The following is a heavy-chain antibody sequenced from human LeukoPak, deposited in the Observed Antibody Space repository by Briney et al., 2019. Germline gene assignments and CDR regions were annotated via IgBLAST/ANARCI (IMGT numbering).Heavy chain of an antibody. CDR2: IYPGDSDT. J-gene: IGHJ5*02. V-gene: IGHV5-51*01. CDR1: GYSFTSYW. CDR3: ALASTLQLRENWFDP. Sequence: GESLKISCKGSGYSFTSYWIGRVRQMPGKGLEWMGIIYPGDSDTRYSPSFQGQVTISADKSISTAYLQWSSLKASDTAMYYCALASTLQLRENWFDPWGQGTLVTVSS. D-gene: IGHD2-2*01.